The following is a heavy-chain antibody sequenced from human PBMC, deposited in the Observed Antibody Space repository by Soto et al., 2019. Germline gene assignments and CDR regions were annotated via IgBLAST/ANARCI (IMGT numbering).Heavy chain of an antibody. CDR3: ARYSLAIRKNNWFEP. Sequence: SETLSLTCTVSVYSIISSDFYCGWFRQPPGKGLEWIGSIFYLGSSYYNPSLKSRVTMSVDTSKNQFSLRLRSVTAADTALYFCARYSLAIRKNNWFEPWGQGSLDTVS. V-gene: IGHV4-39*01. J-gene: IGHJ5*02. CDR2: IFYLGSS. CDR1: VYSIISSDFY. D-gene: IGHD2-15*01.